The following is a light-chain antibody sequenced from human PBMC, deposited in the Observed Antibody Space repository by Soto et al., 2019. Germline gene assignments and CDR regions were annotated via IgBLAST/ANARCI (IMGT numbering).Light chain of an antibody. CDR2: EDN. V-gene: IGLV2-23*01. J-gene: IGLJ3*02. CDR1: ISDVGTYNL. Sequence: QSALTQPASVSGSPGQSITISCTGTISDVGTYNLVSWFQQHPGEAPKLMIYEDNKRPSGVSNRFSGSKSGNTASLTISGLQAEDEADYYCCSYAGSSTWMFGGGTKLTVL. CDR3: CSYAGSSTWM.